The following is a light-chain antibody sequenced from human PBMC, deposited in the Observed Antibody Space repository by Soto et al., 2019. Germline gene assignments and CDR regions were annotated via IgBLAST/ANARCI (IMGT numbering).Light chain of an antibody. J-gene: IGLJ3*02. CDR3: SSYAGGNNWV. CDR2: DVN. CDR1: SSDVGAHNY. Sequence: QSALTQPPSASGSPGQSLTISCTGTSSDVGAHNYVSWYQQNPGKAPKLMLYDVNKRPSGVPDRSSGSKSGNTASLTVSGLQAEDEADYYCSSYAGGNNWVFGGGTKVTVL. V-gene: IGLV2-8*01.